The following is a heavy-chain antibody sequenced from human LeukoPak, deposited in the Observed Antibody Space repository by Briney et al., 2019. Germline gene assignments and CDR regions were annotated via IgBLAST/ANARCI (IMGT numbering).Heavy chain of an antibody. CDR1: GFTFINYA. CDR2: IKKTGSET. Sequence: GGSLRLSCAASGFTFINYAMTWVRQAPGKGLEWVAYIKKTGSETYYVDSVKGRFTITRDNTRNSLFLQMYSLRAEDTAVYFCAREDGYCSGGNCYSYFDSWGQGTLVTVSS. CDR3: AREDGYCSGGNCYSYFDS. J-gene: IGHJ4*02. V-gene: IGHV3-7*01. D-gene: IGHD2-15*01.